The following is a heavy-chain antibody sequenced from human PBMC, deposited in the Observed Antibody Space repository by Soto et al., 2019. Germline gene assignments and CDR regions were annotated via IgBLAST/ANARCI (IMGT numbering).Heavy chain of an antibody. V-gene: IGHV1-18*01. Sequence: QVQLVQSGAEVKKPGASVKVSCKASGYTFTSYGISWVRQAPGQGLEWMGWISAYNGNTNYAQKPXGXVTRTTDTSPSTAYMELRSLRSDDPAVYYCARDLAAAGPFDYWGQGTLVTVSS. CDR2: ISAYNGNT. D-gene: IGHD6-13*01. CDR1: GYTFTSYG. J-gene: IGHJ4*02. CDR3: ARDLAAAGPFDY.